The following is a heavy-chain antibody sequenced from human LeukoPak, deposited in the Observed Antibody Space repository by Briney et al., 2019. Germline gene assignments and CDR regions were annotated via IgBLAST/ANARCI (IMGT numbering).Heavy chain of an antibody. V-gene: IGHV3-30-3*01. D-gene: IGHD5-12*01. Sequence: RPGRSLRLSCAASGFTFSSYAMHWVRQAPGKGLEWVAVISYDGSNKYYADSVKGRFTISRDNSKNTLYLQMNSLRAEDTAVYYCARDVYGYSGYGCFDYWGQGTLVTVSS. CDR1: GFTFSSYA. J-gene: IGHJ4*02. CDR3: ARDVYGYSGYGCFDY. CDR2: ISYDGSNK.